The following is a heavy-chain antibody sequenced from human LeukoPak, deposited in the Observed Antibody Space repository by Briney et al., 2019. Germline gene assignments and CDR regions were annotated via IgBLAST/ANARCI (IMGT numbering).Heavy chain of an antibody. J-gene: IGHJ3*02. Sequence: SQTLSLTCAVSGGSISSGAYSWSWIRQPPGKGLEWIGYIYYSGSTYYNPSLKSRVTISVDTSKNQFSLKLSSVTAADTAVYYCARSTPSLYYYYDSSGHGAFDIWGQGTMVTVSS. CDR2: IYYSGST. CDR3: ARSTPSLYYYYDSSGHGAFDI. CDR1: GGSISSGAYS. D-gene: IGHD3-22*01. V-gene: IGHV4-30-2*03.